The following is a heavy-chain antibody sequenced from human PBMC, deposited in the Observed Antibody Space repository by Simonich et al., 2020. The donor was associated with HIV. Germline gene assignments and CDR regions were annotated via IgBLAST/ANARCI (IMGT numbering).Heavy chain of an antibody. CDR3: AVAVAGALGY. CDR2: INTSGGST. V-gene: IGHV1-46*01. J-gene: IGHJ4*02. Sequence: QVQLVQSGAEVKKPGASVKVSCKASGYTFTSYYMHWVRQAPGQGLEWMGIINTSGGSTSYAQKCQGRVTMTRDTSTSTVYMELSSLRSEDTAVYYCAVAVAGALGYWGQGTLVTVSS. CDR1: GYTFTSYY. D-gene: IGHD6-19*01.